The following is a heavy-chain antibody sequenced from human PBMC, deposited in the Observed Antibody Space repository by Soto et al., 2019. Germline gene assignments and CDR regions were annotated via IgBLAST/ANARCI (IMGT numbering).Heavy chain of an antibody. CDR3: ARAPFSSGSYYGHFDY. D-gene: IGHD3-10*01. CDR1: GGSISSGGYY. J-gene: IGHJ4*02. V-gene: IGHV4-31*03. CDR2: IYYSGST. Sequence: QVQLQESGPGLVKPSQTLSLTCTVSGGSISSGGYYWSWIRQHPGKGLEWIGYIYYSGSTYYNPSLKSRVTISVYTSKNQFSLKLSSVTAADTAVYYCARAPFSSGSYYGHFDYWGQGTLVTVSS.